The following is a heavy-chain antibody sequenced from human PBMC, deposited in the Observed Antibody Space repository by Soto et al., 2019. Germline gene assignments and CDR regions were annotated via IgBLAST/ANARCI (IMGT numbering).Heavy chain of an antibody. V-gene: IGHV1-69*06. J-gene: IGHJ3*02. CDR1: GGTLSDHG. Sequence: QVQLEQSGAEVKKPGSSVKVSCKASGGTLSDHGVAWLRQAPGQGLEWMGGTIPVFNTAKYAQKFQGRVTVTADKFTNIAYMELSSLSSEDTAFYFCERGVYGSGNYYTGPSAFDIWGQGTMVIVSS. D-gene: IGHD3-10*01. CDR2: TIPVFNTA. CDR3: ERGVYGSGNYYTGPSAFDI.